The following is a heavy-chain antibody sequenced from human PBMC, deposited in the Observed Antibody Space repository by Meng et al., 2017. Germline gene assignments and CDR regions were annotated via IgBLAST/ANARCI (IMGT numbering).Heavy chain of an antibody. CDR3: ARAIAVAGITIDY. CDR1: GGSFSSGSYY. V-gene: IGHV4-61*01. D-gene: IGHD6-19*01. Sequence: QVQLPEPGPGMVRSSETLSRTCTVSGGSFSSGSYYWSWIRQPPGKGLGWIGYIYYSGRTNYNPSLKSRVTISVDTSKNQFSLKLSSVTAADTAVYYCARAIAVAGITIDYWGQGTLVTVSS. CDR2: IYYSGRT. J-gene: IGHJ4*02.